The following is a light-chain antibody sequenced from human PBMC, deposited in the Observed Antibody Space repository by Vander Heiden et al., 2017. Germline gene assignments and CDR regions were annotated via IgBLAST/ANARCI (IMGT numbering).Light chain of an antibody. V-gene: IGKV4-1*01. CDR1: QSVLYSSNNKNY. J-gene: IGKJ3*01. CDR2: WAS. Sequence: DIVMTQSPDSLAVSLGGRATIHCKSSQSVLYSSNNKNYLAWYQQKPGQPPKLLIYWASTRESGVPDRFSGSGSGTDFTLTISSLQAEDVAVYYCQQYYSTPLTFGPGTKVDIK. CDR3: QQYYSTPLT.